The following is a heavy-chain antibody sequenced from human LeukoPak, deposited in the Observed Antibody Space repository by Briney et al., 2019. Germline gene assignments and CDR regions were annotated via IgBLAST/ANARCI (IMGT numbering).Heavy chain of an antibody. D-gene: IGHD6-13*01. J-gene: IGHJ3*02. V-gene: IGHV1-2*02. Sequence: ASVKVSCKASGYTFTGYYMHWVRQAPGQGLEWMGWINPNSGGTNYAQKFQGRVTMTRDTSISTAYMELSRLRSDDTAVYYCAREYSSSWERAFDIWGQGTMVTVSS. CDR2: INPNSGGT. CDR3: AREYSSSWERAFDI. CDR1: GYTFTGYY.